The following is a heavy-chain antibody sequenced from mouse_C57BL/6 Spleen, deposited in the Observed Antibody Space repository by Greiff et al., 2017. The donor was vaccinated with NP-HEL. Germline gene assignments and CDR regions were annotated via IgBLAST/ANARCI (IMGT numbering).Heavy chain of an antibody. D-gene: IGHD2-4*01. V-gene: IGHV3-6*01. Sequence: EVQRVESGPGLVKPSQSLSLTCSVTGYSITSGYYWNWIRQFPGNKLEWMGYISYDGSNNYNPSLKNRISITRDTSKNQFFLKLNSVTTEDTATYYCARDLVYDYEYFFAYWGQGTLVTVSA. J-gene: IGHJ3*01. CDR3: ARDLVYDYEYFFAY. CDR2: ISYDGSN. CDR1: GYSITSGYY.